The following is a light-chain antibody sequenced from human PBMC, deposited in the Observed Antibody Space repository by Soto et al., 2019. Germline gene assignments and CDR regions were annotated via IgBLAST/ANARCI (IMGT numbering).Light chain of an antibody. CDR2: DAS. J-gene: IGKJ2*01. CDR1: QSIRSW. V-gene: IGKV1-5*01. Sequence: DIQMTQSPSTLSASVGDRVAITCRASQSIRSWLAWYQQKPGKAPKLLIYDASSLESGVPSRFSGSGSGTDFTLTIYRLEPEDFAVYYCQQYGSSTYTFGQGTKVDIK. CDR3: QQYGSSTYT.